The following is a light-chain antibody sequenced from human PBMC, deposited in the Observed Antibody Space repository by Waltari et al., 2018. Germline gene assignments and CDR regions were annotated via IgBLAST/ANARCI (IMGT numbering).Light chain of an antibody. CDR1: QSFSNTY. J-gene: IGKJ5*01. V-gene: IGKV3-20*01. CDR2: DAS. CDR3: QQYVGPPLT. Sequence: EIVLTQSPGTLSLSPGERATLSCRASQSFSNTYLAWYQQKPGHAPRLLIYDASSTATDIPHRFSGSGSGTDFPLTISRVEPEDFAVYYCQQYVGPPLTFGQGTRLEIK.